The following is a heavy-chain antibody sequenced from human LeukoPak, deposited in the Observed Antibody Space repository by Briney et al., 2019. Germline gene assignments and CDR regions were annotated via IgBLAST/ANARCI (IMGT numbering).Heavy chain of an antibody. J-gene: IGHJ3*02. V-gene: IGHV3-21*01. CDR3: ARQADAFDI. CDR2: ISSSSSYI. CDR1: GFTFSSYS. Sequence: GGSLRLSCAASGFTFSSYSMNWVRQAPGKGLEWASSISSSSSYIYYADSVKGRFTISRDNAKNSLYLQMHSLRAEDTAVCYCARQADAFDIWGQGTMVTVSS.